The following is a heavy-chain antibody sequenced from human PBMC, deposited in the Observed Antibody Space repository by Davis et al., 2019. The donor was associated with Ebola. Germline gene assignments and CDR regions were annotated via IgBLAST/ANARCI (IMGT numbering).Heavy chain of an antibody. V-gene: IGHV1-2*06. CDR2: INPNSGGT. CDR3: ATDESGGFEY. D-gene: IGHD2-15*01. Sequence: ASVKVSCKASGYTFADYYIHWVRQAPGQGLEWMGRINPNSGGTNYAQKFQGRVTMTRDTSISTAYMELSSLRSEDTAVYYCATDESGGFEYWGQGTLVTVSS. J-gene: IGHJ4*02. CDR1: GYTFADYY.